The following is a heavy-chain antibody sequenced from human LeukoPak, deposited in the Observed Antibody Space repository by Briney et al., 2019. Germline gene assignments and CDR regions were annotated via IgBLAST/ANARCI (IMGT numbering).Heavy chain of an antibody. J-gene: IGHJ3*02. CDR3: AIRYSSSWYSDAFDI. Sequence: PSGTLSLTCAVSGGSINSSKWWSWVRQPPGKGLEWIGEIYHSGSTNDNPSLKSRVTISVDTSKNQFSLKVSSVTAADTAVYYCAIRYSSSWYSDAFDIWGQGTMVTVSS. V-gene: IGHV4-4*02. CDR2: IYHSGST. D-gene: IGHD6-13*01. CDR1: GGSINSSKW.